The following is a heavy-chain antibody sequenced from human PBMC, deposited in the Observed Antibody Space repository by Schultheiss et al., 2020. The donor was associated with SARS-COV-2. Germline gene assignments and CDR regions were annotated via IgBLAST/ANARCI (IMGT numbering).Heavy chain of an antibody. CDR1: GDSVSSNSAA. J-gene: IGHJ4*02. V-gene: IGHV6-1*01. CDR2: TYYRSKWYN. Sequence: SQTLSLTCAISGDSVSSNSAAWNWIRQSPSRGLEWLGRTYYRSKWYNYYVLSVKSRITINPDTSKDQSFLQLNSVTPEDTAVYYCARGTEADFDYWGQGILVTVSS. CDR3: ARGTEADFDY.